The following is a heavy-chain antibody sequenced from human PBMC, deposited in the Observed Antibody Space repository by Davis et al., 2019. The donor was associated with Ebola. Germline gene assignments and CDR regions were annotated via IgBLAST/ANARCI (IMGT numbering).Heavy chain of an antibody. CDR1: GFTFSEYY. CDR2: ISSSSSYI. Sequence: GESLKISCAASGFTFSEYYMNWIRLAPGKGLEWVSSISSSSSYISYADSVKGRFTISRDNAKNSLYLQMNSLRAEDTAVYYCARVFIVGATNHFDYWGQGTLVTVSP. V-gene: IGHV3-21*01. J-gene: IGHJ4*02. CDR3: ARVFIVGATNHFDY. D-gene: IGHD1-26*01.